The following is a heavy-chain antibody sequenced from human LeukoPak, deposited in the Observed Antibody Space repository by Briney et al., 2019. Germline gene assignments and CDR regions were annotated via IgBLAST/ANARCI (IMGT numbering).Heavy chain of an antibody. J-gene: IGHJ4*02. CDR1: GFTFSNYA. CDR3: AKAPGGIVGY. D-gene: IGHD3-16*01. CDR2: ISGSASST. V-gene: IGHV3-23*01. Sequence: GGSLRLSCAASGFTFSNYAMSWVRQAPGKGLEWVSAISGSASSTYHADSVKGRFTISRDNSKNTLYLQMNSLRADDTAVYYCAKAPGGIVGYWGQGTLVTVSS.